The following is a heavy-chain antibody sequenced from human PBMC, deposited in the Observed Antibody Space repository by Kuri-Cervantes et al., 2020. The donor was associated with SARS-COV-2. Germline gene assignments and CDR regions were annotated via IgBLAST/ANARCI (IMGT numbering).Heavy chain of an antibody. CDR2: IIPIFGTA. Sequence: SVKVSCKASGGSFSSYAISWVRQAPGQGLEWMGGIIPIFGTANYAQKFQGRVTIATDESTSTAYMELSSLRAEDTAVYYCASSLLTLPIDYWGQGTLVTVSS. V-gene: IGHV1-69*05. J-gene: IGHJ4*02. CDR3: ASSLLTLPIDY. CDR1: GGSFSSYA.